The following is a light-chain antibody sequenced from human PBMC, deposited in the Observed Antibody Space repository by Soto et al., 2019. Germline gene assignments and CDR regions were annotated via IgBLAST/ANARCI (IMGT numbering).Light chain of an antibody. Sequence: EIVLTQSPATLSLSPGERATLSCRASQSVSSYLDWYQQKPGQAPRLLIYDASNRATGIPARFSGSGSGTDFSLTISSLEPEDFAVYYCQQRSNWSLTFGQGTKLEIK. CDR1: QSVSSY. CDR2: DAS. J-gene: IGKJ2*01. CDR3: QQRSNWSLT. V-gene: IGKV3-11*01.